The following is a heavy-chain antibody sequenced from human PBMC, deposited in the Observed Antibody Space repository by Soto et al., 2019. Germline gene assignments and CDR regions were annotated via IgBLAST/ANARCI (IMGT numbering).Heavy chain of an antibody. Sequence: EVQVVESGGGLVQPGGSLRLSCVATGFTVDSNYISWVRQAPGKGLEWVAVMYSGGTTHYADSVKDRFTVSRDTSRNTWYLQMNSLRLEDTAVSSCARAGRGNWFDPWGQGTLVTVSS. J-gene: IGHJ5*02. V-gene: IGHV3-66*01. CDR2: MYSGGTT. D-gene: IGHD1-1*01. CDR3: ARAGRGNWFDP. CDR1: GFTVDSNY.